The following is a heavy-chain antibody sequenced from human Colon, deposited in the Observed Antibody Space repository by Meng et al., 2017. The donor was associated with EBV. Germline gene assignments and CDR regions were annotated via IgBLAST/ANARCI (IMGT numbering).Heavy chain of an antibody. V-gene: IGHV4-31*03. CDR1: GGSISSGNHY. D-gene: IGHD4-17*01. Sequence: QVQLQESGPGLVEPSXXLSLTCTVSGGSISSGNHYWSWIRQHPGKGLEYIWYIYYSGSTYYNPSLKSRVIISVDTSKNQFSLRLNSVTAADTAVYYCASLYGDSISWGQGTLVTVSS. CDR2: IYYSGST. J-gene: IGHJ4*02. CDR3: ASLYGDSIS.